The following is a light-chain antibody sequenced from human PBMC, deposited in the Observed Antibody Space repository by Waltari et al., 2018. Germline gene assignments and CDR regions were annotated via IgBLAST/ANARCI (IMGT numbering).Light chain of an antibody. Sequence: DIVLTQSPATLSLSPGERATLSCRASHSLSNYLYGYQQKPGQAPRLLIYDTSNRATGIPARFSGSGFGTDFTLTISSLEPEDFAVYYCQQRRNWPLTFGGGTKVEIK. V-gene: IGKV3-11*01. CDR2: DTS. J-gene: IGKJ4*01. CDR3: QQRRNWPLT. CDR1: HSLSNY.